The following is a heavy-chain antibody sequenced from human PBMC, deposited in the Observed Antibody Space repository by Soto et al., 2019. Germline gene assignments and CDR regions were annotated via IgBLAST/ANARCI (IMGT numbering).Heavy chain of an antibody. CDR1: GFTFSNYA. V-gene: IGHV3-23*01. D-gene: IGHD6-13*01. Sequence: EVQLLESGGGLVQPGGSLRLSCAASGFTFSNYAMSWVRQAPGKGLEWVSVISGSGGSTYYADSVKGRFTISRDNSKNTLYLQMNSLGAEDTAVYYCAKDITPAAAGDLWGRGTLVTVSS. J-gene: IGHJ2*01. CDR2: ISGSGGST. CDR3: AKDITPAAAGDL.